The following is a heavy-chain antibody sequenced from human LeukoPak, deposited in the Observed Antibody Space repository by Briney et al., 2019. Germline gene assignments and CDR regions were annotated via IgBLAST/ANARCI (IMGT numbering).Heavy chain of an antibody. V-gene: IGHV3-30-3*01. J-gene: IGHJ6*02. Sequence: GGSLRLSCAASGFTFSSYAMHWVRQAPGKGLEWVAVISYDGSNKYYADSVKGRFTISRDNAKNSLYLQMNSLRVEDTAVYYCARGIAVAFYGLDVWGQGTTVTVSS. D-gene: IGHD6-19*01. CDR2: ISYDGSNK. CDR1: GFTFSSYA. CDR3: ARGIAVAFYGLDV.